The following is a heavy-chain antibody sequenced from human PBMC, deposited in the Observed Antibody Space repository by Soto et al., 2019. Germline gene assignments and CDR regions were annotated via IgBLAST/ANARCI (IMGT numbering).Heavy chain of an antibody. CDR1: GGSIRNVY. CDR3: ARAHAPTLPFDY. CDR2: IFHSGNA. Sequence: SETLSLTCTVSGGSIRNVYWSWIRQAPGKGLEWIGFIFHSGNAKYSPSLKSRVTISVDTSKNQFSLSLDSVTAADTAVYFCARAHAPTLPFDYWGQGTLVTVSS. D-gene: IGHD2-15*01. V-gene: IGHV4-59*01. J-gene: IGHJ4*01.